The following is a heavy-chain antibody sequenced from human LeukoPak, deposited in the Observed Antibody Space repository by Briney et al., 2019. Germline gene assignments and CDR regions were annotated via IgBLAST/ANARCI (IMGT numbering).Heavy chain of an antibody. D-gene: IGHD1-26*01. CDR3: ARVGTWDLPRVFDF. CDR2: INREGNEK. J-gene: IGHJ4*02. CDR1: GFAFSSYW. V-gene: IGHV3-7*01. Sequence: GGSLRLSCATSGFAFSSYWMTWVRQVPGKGLEWVANINREGNEKYYVDSVKGRFTISRDNAKNSVDLQMDSLRVEDTAVYYCARVGTWDLPRVFDFWGQGTLVTVSS.